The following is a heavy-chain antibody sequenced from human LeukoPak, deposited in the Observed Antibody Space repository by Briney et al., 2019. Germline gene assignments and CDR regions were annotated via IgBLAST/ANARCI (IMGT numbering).Heavy chain of an antibody. CDR2: ISAYNGNT. J-gene: IGHJ4*02. CDR3: ARDGPQYCSGGSCYSGY. D-gene: IGHD2-15*01. CDR1: GYTFTSYG. V-gene: IGHV1-18*01. Sequence: ASVKVSCKASGYTFTSYGNSWVRQGHGQGLEWMGWISAYNGNTNYAQKLQGRVTMTTDTSTSTAYMELRSLRSDDTAVYYCARDGPQYCSGGSCYSGYWGQGTLVTVSS.